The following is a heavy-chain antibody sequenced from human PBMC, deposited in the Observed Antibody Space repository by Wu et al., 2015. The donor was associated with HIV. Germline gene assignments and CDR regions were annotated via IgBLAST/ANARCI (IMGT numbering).Heavy chain of an antibody. CDR2: INSKSGGT. Sequence: VLLVQSGAEVKKAVASVNVSCKASGYNFTEYYMHWIRQAPGQGLEWMGWINSKSGGTKYSQKFQGRVTMTRDTSISTAYMELSRLRSDDTAVYYCARSPTLSHIVVSNWFDPLGPGNPWSPSPQ. V-gene: IGHV1-2*02. CDR3: ARSPTLSHIVVSNWFDP. J-gene: IGHJ5*02. D-gene: IGHD2-2*01. CDR1: GYNFTEYY.